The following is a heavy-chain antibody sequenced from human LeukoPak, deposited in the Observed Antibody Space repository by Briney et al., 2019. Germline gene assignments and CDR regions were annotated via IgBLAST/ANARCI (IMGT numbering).Heavy chain of an antibody. Sequence: GGSLRLSCATSGFNFTNFAMNWVRQAPGKGLEWVSFISGSGGTKHYADSVKGRFTISRDSSNDLVFLQMSNLRPDDTAVYFCARDSPYTLWAVFEPWGQGTLVIVSS. CDR1: GFNFTNFA. CDR2: ISGSGGTK. D-gene: IGHD3-16*01. CDR3: ARDSPYTLWAVFEP. J-gene: IGHJ5*02. V-gene: IGHV3-23*01.